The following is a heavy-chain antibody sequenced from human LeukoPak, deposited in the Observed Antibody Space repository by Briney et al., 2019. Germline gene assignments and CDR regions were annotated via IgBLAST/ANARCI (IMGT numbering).Heavy chain of an antibody. V-gene: IGHV1-2*02. CDR1: GYTFTGHY. J-gene: IGHJ4*02. CDR2: INPNSGGT. CDR3: ASLRGAGYSSGLDY. Sequence: GASVKVSCKASGYTFTGHYIHWVRQAPGQGLEWMGWINPNSGGTNHAQRFQGRVTMTRDTSISTAYMELSRLRADDTAVYYCASLRGAGYSSGLDYWGQGTLVTASS. D-gene: IGHD6-19*01.